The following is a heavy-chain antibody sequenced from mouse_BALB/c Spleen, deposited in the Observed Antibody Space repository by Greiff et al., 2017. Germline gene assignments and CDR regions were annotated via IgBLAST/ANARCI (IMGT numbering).Heavy chain of an antibody. CDR3: ARRGSGYVDYAMDY. V-gene: IGHV1-67*01. CDR1: GYTFTDYA. Sequence: VQLQESGPELVRPGVSVKISCKGSGYTFTDYAMHWVKQSHAKSLEWIGVISTYYGNTNYNQKFKGKATMTVDKSSSTAYMELARLTSEDSAIYYCARRGSGYVDYAMDYWGQGTSVTVSS. CDR2: ISTYYGNT. J-gene: IGHJ4*01. D-gene: IGHD3-1*01.